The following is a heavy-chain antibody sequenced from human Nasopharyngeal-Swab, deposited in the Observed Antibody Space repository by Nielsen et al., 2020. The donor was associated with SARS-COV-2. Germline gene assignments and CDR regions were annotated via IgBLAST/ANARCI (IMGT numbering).Heavy chain of an antibody. CDR2: ISSSSSYT. CDR1: GFTFSYYY. D-gene: IGHD3-3*01. V-gene: IGHV3-11*06. Sequence: GESLKISCAASGFTFSYYYMSWIRQAPGKGLEWVSYISSSSSYTNYADSVKGRFTISRDNAKNSLYLQMNSLRAEDTAVYYCTSGGGNDFWSGYFTTWGQGTLVTVSS. CDR3: TSGGGNDFWSGYFTT. J-gene: IGHJ5*02.